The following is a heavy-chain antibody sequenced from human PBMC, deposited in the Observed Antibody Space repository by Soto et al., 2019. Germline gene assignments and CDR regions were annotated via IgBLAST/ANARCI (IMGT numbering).Heavy chain of an antibody. CDR2: IYHSGTI. D-gene: IGHD3-10*01. CDR1: GGSISAAGAS. Sequence: PSETLSPTCAVSGGSISAAGASWSWIRQPPGGGLEWFGYIYHSGTILYNPSLKTRLTMSLDRSNNQFSLTLNSVTAADTAVYYCARAQFYSGSGRYNNLMFDPWGQGIQVTVSS. V-gene: IGHV4-30-2*01. J-gene: IGHJ5*02. CDR3: ARAQFYSGSGRYNNLMFDP.